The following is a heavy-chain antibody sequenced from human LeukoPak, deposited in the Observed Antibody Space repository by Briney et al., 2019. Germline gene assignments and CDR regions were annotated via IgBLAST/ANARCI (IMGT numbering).Heavy chain of an antibody. Sequence: GGSLRLSCAASGFTFSSYSMSWVRQAPGKGLEWISYINSSSSTIYYADSVKGRFTISRDNAKNSLYLQMNGLRAEDTAIYYCARVGANGGMLDYWGQGTLVTVSP. J-gene: IGHJ4*02. V-gene: IGHV3-48*04. CDR1: GFTFSSYS. D-gene: IGHD4-23*01. CDR2: INSSSSTI. CDR3: ARVGANGGMLDY.